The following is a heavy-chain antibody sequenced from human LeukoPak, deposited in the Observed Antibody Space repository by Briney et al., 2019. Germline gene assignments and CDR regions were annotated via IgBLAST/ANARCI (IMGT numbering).Heavy chain of an antibody. CDR1: GFTFGDYT. J-gene: IGHJ4*02. CDR2: IRSKAYGGTT. CDR3: TRARFSGYTYGHHY. Sequence: GGSLRLSCTASGFTFGDYTMSWVRQAPGMGLEWVGFIRSKAYGGTTDYAASVEGRFTISRDDSKSIAYLQINSLKTEDTAVYYCTRARFSGYTYGHHYWGQGTLVTASS. D-gene: IGHD5-18*01. V-gene: IGHV3-49*04.